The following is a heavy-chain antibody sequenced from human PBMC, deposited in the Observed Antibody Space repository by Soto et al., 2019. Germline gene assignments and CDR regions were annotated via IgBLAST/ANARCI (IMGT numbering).Heavy chain of an antibody. J-gene: IGHJ6*02. CDR2: ISAYNGKS. CDR1: GYTFSSLG. D-gene: IGHD5-18*01. V-gene: IGHV1-18*01. CDR3: APDGGYIYTTWYGIDG. Sequence: QVQLVQSGAEMKKPGASVKISCKASGYTFSSLGISWVRQAPGQGLEWMGWISAYNGKSKYAQKLQGRVTMTTDTSTSSAYMEVRSLRSDDTAVYFCAPDGGYIYTTWYGIDGWGQGTTVPVSS.